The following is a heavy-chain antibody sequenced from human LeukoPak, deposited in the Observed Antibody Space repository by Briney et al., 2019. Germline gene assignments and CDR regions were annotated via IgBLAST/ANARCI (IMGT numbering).Heavy chain of an antibody. CDR2: ISSSSKYI. V-gene: IGHV3-21*01. J-gene: IGHJ4*02. CDR1: EFTFSSYN. Sequence: GGSLRLSCAASEFTFSSYNMNWVRQAPGKGLEWVSSISSSSKYIYYADSVKGRFTISRDNAKNSLYLQMNSLRAEDTAVYYCAREPFWSGYYSNLHFDYWGQGTLVTVSS. D-gene: IGHD3-3*01. CDR3: AREPFWSGYYSNLHFDY.